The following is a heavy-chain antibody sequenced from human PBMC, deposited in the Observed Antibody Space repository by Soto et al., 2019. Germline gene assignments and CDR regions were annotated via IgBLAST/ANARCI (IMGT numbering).Heavy chain of an antibody. Sequence: EVQLVESGGGLVQPGGFLRLSCAASGFTFSTSNMNRVRQAPGKGLEWVSYISSTGYTIYYADSVKGRFTISRDNAKNSLYLQVNSLRDEDTAVYYCARGDSSVHLFDYWGQGTLVTVSS. D-gene: IGHD3-22*01. J-gene: IGHJ4*02. CDR2: ISSTGYTI. CDR1: GFTFSTSN. CDR3: ARGDSSVHLFDY. V-gene: IGHV3-48*02.